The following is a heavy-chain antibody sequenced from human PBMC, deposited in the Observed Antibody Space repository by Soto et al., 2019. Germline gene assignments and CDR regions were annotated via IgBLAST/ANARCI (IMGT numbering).Heavy chain of an antibody. CDR2: IIPIFGTA. CDR1: GGTFSSYA. CDR3: ARVKGLEATMEGWFDP. D-gene: IGHD5-12*01. Sequence: QVQLVQSGAEVKKPGSSVKVSCKASGGTFSSYAISWVRQAPGQGLEWMGGIIPIFGTANYAQKFQGRVTITEDESTSTAYMELRSLRSEDTAVYYCARVKGLEATMEGWFDPWGQGTLVTVSS. J-gene: IGHJ5*02. V-gene: IGHV1-69*01.